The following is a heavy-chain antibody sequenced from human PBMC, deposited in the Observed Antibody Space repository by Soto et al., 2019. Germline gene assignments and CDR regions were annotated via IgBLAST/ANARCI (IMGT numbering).Heavy chain of an antibody. Sequence: QVQLVQSGTEVKKPGASVKVSCKVSGYTFTAYYMHWVRQAPGQGLEWMGWINPNSGGTKYAQKFQGWVTMTRDTSISTAYMELSRLRSDDTAVYYCTRGRSYSSSSEYHYYMDVWGKGTTVTVSS. D-gene: IGHD6-6*01. J-gene: IGHJ6*03. V-gene: IGHV1-2*04. CDR3: TRGRSYSSSSEYHYYMDV. CDR1: GYTFTAYY. CDR2: INPNSGGT.